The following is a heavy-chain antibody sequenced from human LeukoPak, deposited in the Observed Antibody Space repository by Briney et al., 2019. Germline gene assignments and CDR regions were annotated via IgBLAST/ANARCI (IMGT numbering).Heavy chain of an antibody. D-gene: IGHD3-22*01. V-gene: IGHV3-23*01. CDR2: IGGLGGST. Sequence: GGSLRLSCAASGFTLSSYAMTWVRQAQGKGLEWVSSIGGLGGSTFYAVSVKGRFTISRDNSKNTLYLQMNSLRAEDTAVYYCAKRPDRSYYDRTGYYYFDYWGQGTLVTVSS. CDR3: AKRPDRSYYDRTGYYYFDY. J-gene: IGHJ4*02. CDR1: GFTLSSYA.